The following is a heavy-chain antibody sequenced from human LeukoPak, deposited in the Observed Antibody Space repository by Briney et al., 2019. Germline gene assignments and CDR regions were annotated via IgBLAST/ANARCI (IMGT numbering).Heavy chain of an antibody. J-gene: IGHJ4*02. CDR2: IIPIFGIA. V-gene: IGHV1-69*04. CDR1: GGTFSSYA. D-gene: IGHD6-19*01. Sequence: ASVKVSCKASGGTFSSYAISWVRQAPGQGLEWMGRIIPIFGIANYAQKFQGRVTITADKSTSTAYMELSSLRSEDTAVYYCARDQLEQWPERGGDYFGYWGQGTLVTVSS. CDR3: ARDQLEQWPERGGDYFGY.